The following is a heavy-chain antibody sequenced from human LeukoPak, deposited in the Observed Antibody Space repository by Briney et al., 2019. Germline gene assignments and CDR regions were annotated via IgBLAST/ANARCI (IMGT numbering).Heavy chain of an antibody. Sequence: SETLSLTCTVSGGSISSYYWSWIRQPPGKGLEWIGYIYYSGSTNYNPSLKSRVPISVDTSKNQFSLKLSSVTAADTAVYYCASGRTVNYYYGMDVWGKGTTVTVSS. V-gene: IGHV4-59*01. J-gene: IGHJ6*04. CDR3: ASGRTVNYYYGMDV. D-gene: IGHD4-17*01. CDR1: GGSISSYY. CDR2: IYYSGST.